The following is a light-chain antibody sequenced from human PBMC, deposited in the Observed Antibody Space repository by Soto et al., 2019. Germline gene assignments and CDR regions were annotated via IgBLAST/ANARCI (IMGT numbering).Light chain of an antibody. CDR1: SSDVGGYNY. J-gene: IGLJ1*01. CDR3: SSYTSSSIYV. Sequence: QSALTQPPSASGSPGQSVTISCTGTSSDVGGYNYVSWYQQHPGKAPKLMIYEVSKRPSGISPRFSGSKSGNTASLTISGLQAEDEADYYCSSYTSSSIYVFGSGTKVTVL. CDR2: EVS. V-gene: IGLV2-14*01.